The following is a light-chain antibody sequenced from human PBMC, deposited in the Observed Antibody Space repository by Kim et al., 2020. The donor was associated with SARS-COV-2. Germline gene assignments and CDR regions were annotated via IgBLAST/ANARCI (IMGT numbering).Light chain of an antibody. CDR1: KLGDKY. V-gene: IGLV3-1*01. J-gene: IGLJ2*01. CDR3: QAWDSRTVV. CDR2: EEN. Sequence: VSPGQTASIPCSGDKLGDKYVCWYQQKPGRSPVLVIYEENKRPSGIPERFSGSNSGNTATLTISGTQAMDEADYYCQAWDSRTVVFGGGTKLTVL.